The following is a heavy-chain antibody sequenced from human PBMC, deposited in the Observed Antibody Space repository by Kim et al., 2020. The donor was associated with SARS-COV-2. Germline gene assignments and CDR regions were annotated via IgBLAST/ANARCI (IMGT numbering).Heavy chain of an antibody. Sequence: GTNYAQKFQGRVTMTRDTSITTGYMELSNLRSDDTSMYYCARGQLAPFDYWGQGTLVTVSS. V-gene: IGHV1-2*02. D-gene: IGHD6-6*01. J-gene: IGHJ4*02. CDR2: GT. CDR3: ARGQLAPFDY.